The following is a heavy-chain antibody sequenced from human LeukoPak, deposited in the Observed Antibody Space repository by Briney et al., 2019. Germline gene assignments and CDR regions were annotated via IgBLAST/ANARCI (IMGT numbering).Heavy chain of an antibody. Sequence: TLSLTCTVSGGSISSSSYYWGWIRQPAGKGLEWIGHIYTSGTTNYNPSLKSRVTMSIDTSKNQFSLKLSSITAADTAVYYCARDAKYYYGSRTYFFFEYWGQGTLLTVSS. CDR3: ARDAKYYYGSRTYFFFEY. CDR2: IYTSGTT. D-gene: IGHD3-10*01. J-gene: IGHJ4*02. CDR1: GGSISSSSYY. V-gene: IGHV4-61*09.